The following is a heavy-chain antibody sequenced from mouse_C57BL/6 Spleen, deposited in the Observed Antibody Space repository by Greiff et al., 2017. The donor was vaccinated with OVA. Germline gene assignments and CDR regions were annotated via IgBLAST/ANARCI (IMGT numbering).Heavy chain of an antibody. CDR3: ARDRGDYGSDYAMDY. J-gene: IGHJ4*01. CDR2: ISDGGSYT. Sequence: EVKLVESGGGLVKPGGSLKFSCAASGFTFSSYAMSWVRQTPEKRLEWVATISDGGSYTYYPDNVKGRFTISRDNAKNNLYLQMSHLKSEDTAMYYCARDRGDYGSDYAMDYWGQGTSVTVSS. V-gene: IGHV5-4*01. D-gene: IGHD2-4*01. CDR1: GFTFSSYA.